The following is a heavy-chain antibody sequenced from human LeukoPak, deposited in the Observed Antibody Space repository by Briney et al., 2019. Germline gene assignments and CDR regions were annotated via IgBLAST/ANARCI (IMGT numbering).Heavy chain of an antibody. V-gene: IGHV3-74*01. CDR3: ARDTRYYFDY. Sequence: GGSLRLSCAASGFIFTSYWMHWVRQAPGKGLVWVSRIKSDGSSISYADSVKGRFTISRDNAKNTLFLQMNSLRAEDTAVYYCARDTRYYFDYWGQGTLVTVSS. CDR2: IKSDGSSI. J-gene: IGHJ4*02. CDR1: GFIFTSYW.